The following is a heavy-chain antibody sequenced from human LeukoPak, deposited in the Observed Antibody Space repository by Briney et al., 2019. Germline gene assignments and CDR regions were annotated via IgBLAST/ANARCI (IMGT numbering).Heavy chain of an antibody. CDR1: GFTFSSYE. V-gene: IGHV3-48*03. CDR3: ARDITAITMIVVDY. CDR2: ILSSGKTI. Sequence: QPGGSLRLSCAASGFTFSSYEMNWVRQAPGKGLEWVSYILSSGKTIYYADSVKGRFTISRDNAKNSLYLQMNSLRAEDTAVYYCARDITAITMIVVDYWGQGTLVTVSS. J-gene: IGHJ4*02. D-gene: IGHD3-22*01.